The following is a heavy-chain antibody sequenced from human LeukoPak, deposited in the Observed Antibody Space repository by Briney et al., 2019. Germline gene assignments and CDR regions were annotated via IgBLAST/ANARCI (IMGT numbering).Heavy chain of an antibody. J-gene: IGHJ4*02. CDR3: ANMGDGSSSLLGVNY. CDR2: IYYSGST. D-gene: IGHD2-2*01. V-gene: IGHV4-59*12. Sequence: PSETLSLTCTVSGGSISSYYWSWIRQPPGKGLEWIGYIYYSGSTNYNPSLKSRVTISVDTSKNQFSLKLSSVTAADTAVYYCANMGDGSSSLLGVNYWGQGTLVTVSS. CDR1: GGSISSYY.